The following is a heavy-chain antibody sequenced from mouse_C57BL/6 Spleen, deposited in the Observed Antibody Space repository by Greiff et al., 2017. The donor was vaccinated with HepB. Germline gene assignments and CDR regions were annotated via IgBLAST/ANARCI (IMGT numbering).Heavy chain of an antibody. CDR1: GYTFTSYW. D-gene: IGHD3-2*02. CDR2: IHPNSGST. Sequence: QVQLKQPGAELVKPGASVKLSCKASGYTFTSYWMHWVKQRPGQGLEWIGMIHPNSGSTNYNEKFKSKATLTVDKSSSTAYMQISSLTSEDSAVYYCAREDGSSDYGFAYWGQGTLVTVSA. V-gene: IGHV1-64*01. J-gene: IGHJ3*01. CDR3: AREDGSSDYGFAY.